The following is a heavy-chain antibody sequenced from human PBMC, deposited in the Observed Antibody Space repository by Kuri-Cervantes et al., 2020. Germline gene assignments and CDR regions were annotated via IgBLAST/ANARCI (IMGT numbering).Heavy chain of an antibody. CDR3: AKDTIPLDRTAAVGALDI. Sequence: SLKISCAASGFTFDDYAMHWVRQAPGKGLEWVSGISWNSGSIGYADSVKGRFTISRDNAKNSLYLQMNSLRAEDTALYYCAKDTIPLDRTAAVGALDIWGQGTMVTVSS. CDR2: ISWNSGSI. CDR1: GFTFDDYA. J-gene: IGHJ3*02. V-gene: IGHV3-9*01. D-gene: IGHD1-26*01.